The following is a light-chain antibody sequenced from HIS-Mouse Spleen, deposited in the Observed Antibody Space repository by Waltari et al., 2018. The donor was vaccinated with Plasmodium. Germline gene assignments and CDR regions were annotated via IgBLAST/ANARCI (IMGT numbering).Light chain of an antibody. J-gene: IGLJ3*02. CDR2: DVS. CDR3: SSYTSSSTRV. V-gene: IGLV2-14*03. CDR1: SRDVGAFHY. Sequence: QSALTQPASVSGSPGQSITISCPGTSRDVGAFHYVSWYQQHPGKAPKLMIYDVSNRPSGVSNRFSGSKSGNTASLTISGLQAEDEADYYCSSYTSSSTRVFGGGTKLTVL.